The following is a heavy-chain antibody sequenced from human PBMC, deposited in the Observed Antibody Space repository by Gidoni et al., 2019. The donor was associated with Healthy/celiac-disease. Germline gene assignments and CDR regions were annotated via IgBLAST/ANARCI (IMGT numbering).Heavy chain of an antibody. CDR1: GFTFSSYS. Sequence: EVQLVESGGGLAQPGGSLRLSCAASGFTFSSYSMNRVRQAPGKGLEWVSYISSSSSIIYYADSVKGRFTISRDNAKNSLYLQMNNLRDEDTAVYYCARDSKDYWGQGILVTVSS. CDR3: ARDSKDY. V-gene: IGHV3-48*02. CDR2: ISSSSSII. J-gene: IGHJ4*02.